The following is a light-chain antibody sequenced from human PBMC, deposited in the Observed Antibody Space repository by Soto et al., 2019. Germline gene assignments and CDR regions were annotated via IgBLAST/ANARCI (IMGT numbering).Light chain of an antibody. CDR1: QDINNW. V-gene: IGKV1-5*01. CDR3: QQYYSSHPGT. CDR2: DAS. Sequence: GDRVTITCRASQDINNWLAWYQQKPGQAPKLLIYDASTLESGVPVSFSGSGSGTQFTLVISRLQPDDFATYYCQQYYSSHPGTFGRGTKVDIK. J-gene: IGKJ1*01.